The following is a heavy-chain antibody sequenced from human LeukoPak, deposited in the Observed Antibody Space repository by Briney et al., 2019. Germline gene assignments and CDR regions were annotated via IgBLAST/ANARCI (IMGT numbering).Heavy chain of an antibody. D-gene: IGHD1-26*01. CDR1: GFTFSTYW. Sequence: TGGSLRLSCAGSGFTFSTYWMAWVRQAPGKGLEWVANIKGDDSARHQADSVKGRFSISRDNAQNSVYLQTSSLRGEDTAVYYCARDVGGSLDYWGQGTLVTVSS. J-gene: IGHJ4*02. CDR2: IKGDDSAR. CDR3: ARDVGGSLDY. V-gene: IGHV3-7*01.